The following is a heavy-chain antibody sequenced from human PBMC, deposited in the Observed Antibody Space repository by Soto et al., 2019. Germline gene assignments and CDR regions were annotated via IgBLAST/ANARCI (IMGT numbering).Heavy chain of an antibody. Sequence: GGSLRLSCAAPGFTFSSYAMSWVRQAPGKGLEWVAAIIGSGGSTYYADSVQVRFTISRDNSKNTLYLQMNSLRAEDTAVYYCAKDGKSRYITMIVVVNDYWGQGTLVTVSS. CDR1: GFTFSSYA. J-gene: IGHJ4*02. CDR3: AKDGKSRYITMIVVVNDY. V-gene: IGHV3-23*01. D-gene: IGHD3-22*01. CDR2: IIGSGGST.